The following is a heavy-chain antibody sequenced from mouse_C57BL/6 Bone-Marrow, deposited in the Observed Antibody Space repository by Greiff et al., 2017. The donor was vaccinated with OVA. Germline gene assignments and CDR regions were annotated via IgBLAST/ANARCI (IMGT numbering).Heavy chain of an antibody. CDR3: ARSNLLWLQQWYFDV. Sequence: VKLMESGPGLVAPSPSLSITCTVSGFSLTSYAISWVRQPPGKGLEWLGVIWPGGGTNSNSDLKSRLSISKDNSKSQVFLKMHSLQTDDTARYYCARSNLLWLQQWYFDVWGTGTTVTVSS. J-gene: IGHJ1*03. V-gene: IGHV2-9-1*01. CDR1: GFSLTSYA. D-gene: IGHD2-2*01. CDR2: IWPGGGT.